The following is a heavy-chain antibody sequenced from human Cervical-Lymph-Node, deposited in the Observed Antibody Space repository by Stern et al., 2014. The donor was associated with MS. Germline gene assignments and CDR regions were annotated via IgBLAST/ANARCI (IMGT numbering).Heavy chain of an antibody. J-gene: IGHJ1*01. Sequence: MRLVESGAEVKKPGSSGRVSCKAAGGTFSSYAISWVRQAPGQGLEWMGGIIPIFGTANYAQKFQGRVTITADESTSTAYMELSSLRSEDTAVYYCARAPDYGYFQHWGQGTLVTVSS. V-gene: IGHV1-69*01. D-gene: IGHD4-17*01. CDR3: ARAPDYGYFQH. CDR1: GGTFSSYA. CDR2: IIPIFGTA.